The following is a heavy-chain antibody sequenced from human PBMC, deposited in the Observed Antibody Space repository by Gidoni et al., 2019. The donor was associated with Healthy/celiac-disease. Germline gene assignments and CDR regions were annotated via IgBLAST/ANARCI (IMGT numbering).Heavy chain of an antibody. Sequence: VESGGGLVQPGGSLRLSCAASGFTFSSYWMSWVRQAPGKGLEWVANIKQDGSEKYYVDSVKGRFTISRDNAKNSLYLQLNSLRAEDTAVYYCARVNIAAALSALRYYYYGMDVWGQGTTVTVSS. CDR2: IKQDGSEK. CDR3: ARVNIAAALSALRYYYYGMDV. J-gene: IGHJ6*02. CDR1: GFTFSSYW. V-gene: IGHV3-7*05. D-gene: IGHD6-13*01.